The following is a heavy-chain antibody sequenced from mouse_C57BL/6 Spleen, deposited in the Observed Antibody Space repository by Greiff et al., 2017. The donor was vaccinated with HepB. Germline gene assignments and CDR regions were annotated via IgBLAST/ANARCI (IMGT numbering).Heavy chain of an antibody. V-gene: IGHV1-47*01. CDR2: FHPYNDDT. J-gene: IGHJ2*01. Sequence: QVQLQQSGAELVKPGASVKMSCKASGYTFTTYPIEWMKQNHGKSLEWIGNFHPYNDDTKYNEKFKGKATLTVEKSSSTVYLELSRLTSDYSAVYYCARRAWGPRTTPNSYYFDYWGQGTTLTVSS. CDR3: ARRAWGPRTTPNSYYFDY. CDR1: GYTFTTYP. D-gene: IGHD3-3*01.